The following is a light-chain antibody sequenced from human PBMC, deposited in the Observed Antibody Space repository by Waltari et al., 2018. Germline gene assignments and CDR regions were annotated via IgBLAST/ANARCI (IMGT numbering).Light chain of an antibody. CDR3: AAWDDSLNGVV. Sequence: QSVLTQPPSASGTPGQRVTISCSGSSSTIGSNTENWYQQLPGTAPKLLIYSNNQRPSGVPDRFSGSKSGTSASLAISGLQSEDEADYYCAAWDDSLNGVVFGGGTKLTVL. CDR1: SSTIGSNT. V-gene: IGLV1-44*01. J-gene: IGLJ2*01. CDR2: SNN.